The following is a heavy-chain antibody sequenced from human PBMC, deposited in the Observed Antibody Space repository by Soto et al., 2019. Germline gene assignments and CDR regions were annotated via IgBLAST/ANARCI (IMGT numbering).Heavy chain of an antibody. CDR2: ISISSTTI. CDR1: GFTFSSYS. D-gene: IGHD4-17*01. Sequence: EVQLVESGGGLVQPGGSLRLSCAASGFTFSSYSMNWVRQAPGKGLEWVSYISISSTTIYYADSVKGRFTISRDNAKHSQYLQMNSRGDEDTAVYYWARARTQTKVTTLVWYFDLWGRGTLVTVSS. CDR3: ARARTQTKVTTLVWYFDL. V-gene: IGHV3-48*02. J-gene: IGHJ2*01.